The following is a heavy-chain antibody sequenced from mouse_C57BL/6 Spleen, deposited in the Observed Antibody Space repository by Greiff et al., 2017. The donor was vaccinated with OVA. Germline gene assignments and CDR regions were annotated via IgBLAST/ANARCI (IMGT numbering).Heavy chain of an antibody. CDR3: ARDGSSLYYFDY. V-gene: IGHV1-54*01. CDR2: INPGSGGT. J-gene: IGHJ2*01. CDR1: GYAFTNYL. Sequence: QVQLQQSGAELVRPGTSVKVSCKASGYAFTNYLIEWVKQRPGQGLEWIGVINPGSGGTNYNEKFKGKATLTADKSSSTAYMQLSSLTSEDSAVYFCARDGSSLYYFDYWGQGTTLTVSS. D-gene: IGHD1-1*01.